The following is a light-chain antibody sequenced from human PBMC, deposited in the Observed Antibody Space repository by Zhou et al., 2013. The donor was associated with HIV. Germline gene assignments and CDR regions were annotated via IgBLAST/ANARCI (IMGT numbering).Light chain of an antibody. CDR3: QQSYGTLLT. CDR1: QGIGIW. J-gene: IGKJ3*01. CDR2: KAT. Sequence: DIQMTQSPSSVSASVGDRVTITCRASQGIGIWLAWYQQKPGKAPNLLIYKATSLQSGVPSRFSGSGSGTDFTLTISSLQPEDFATYYCQQSYGTLLTFGPGTKVDIK. V-gene: IGKV1-12*01.